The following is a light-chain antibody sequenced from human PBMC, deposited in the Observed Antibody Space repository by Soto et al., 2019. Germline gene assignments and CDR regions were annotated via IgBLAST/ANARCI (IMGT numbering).Light chain of an antibody. CDR2: DAS. CDR1: QSVSSY. V-gene: IGKV3-11*01. Sequence: EIVLTQSPATLSLSPGERATLSCRASQSVSSYLAWYQQKPGQAPSLLIYDASNRATGIPARFSGSGSGTDFTLTNSSLEPEDFAVYYCQQRSNWPLTFGGGTKVEIK. J-gene: IGKJ4*01. CDR3: QQRSNWPLT.